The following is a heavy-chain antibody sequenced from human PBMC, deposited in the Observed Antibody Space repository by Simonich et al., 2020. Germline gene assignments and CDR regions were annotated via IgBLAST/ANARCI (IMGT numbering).Heavy chain of an antibody. CDR1: GYTFTGYY. D-gene: IGHD3-10*01. J-gene: IGHJ6*02. V-gene: IGHV1-2*06. CDR2: INPNSGGT. CDR3: ARVPGIYYYYGMDV. Sequence: GAEVKKPGASVKVSCKAFGYTFTGYYMHWVRQAPGQGLEWMGRINPNSGGTNYAQKFQGRVTMTRDTSISTDYLELSRLRSDDTAVYYCARVPGIYYYYGMDVWGQGTTVTVSS.